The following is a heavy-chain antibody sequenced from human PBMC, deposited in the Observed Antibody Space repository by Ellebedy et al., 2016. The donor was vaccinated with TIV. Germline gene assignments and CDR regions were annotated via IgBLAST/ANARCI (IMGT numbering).Heavy chain of an antibody. Sequence: GESLKISCAASGFTFRSYAMTWVRQAPGKGLEWVSSISDSGSNTYYVDSVKGLFTISRDYSKNTLYLQMNSLRAEDTALYYCAKDDIVGAIHDAFDIWGQGTMVTVSS. V-gene: IGHV3-23*01. J-gene: IGHJ3*02. CDR2: ISDSGSNT. CDR3: AKDDIVGAIHDAFDI. D-gene: IGHD1-26*01. CDR1: GFTFRSYA.